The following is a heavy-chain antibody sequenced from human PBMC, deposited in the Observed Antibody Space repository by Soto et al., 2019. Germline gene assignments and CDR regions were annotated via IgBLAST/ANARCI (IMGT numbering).Heavy chain of an antibody. CDR1: GFTFNSYA. V-gene: IGHV3-23*01. CDR2: ISGSGDVT. CDR3: AKYRSTSSGAEGFDF. J-gene: IGHJ4*02. Sequence: EVQLLESGGGLVQPGGSLRLSCAASGFTFNSYAMTWVRQAPGKGPEWVSSISGSGDVTFYAASVEGRFTISRDNSKITFFLQLNSLRAEDTGVYYCAKYRSTSSGAEGFDFWGQGALVTVSS. D-gene: IGHD6-6*01.